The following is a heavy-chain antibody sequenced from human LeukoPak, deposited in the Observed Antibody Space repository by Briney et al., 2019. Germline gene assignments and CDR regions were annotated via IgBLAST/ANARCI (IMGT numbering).Heavy chain of an antibody. V-gene: IGHV3-30*04. D-gene: IGHD3-16*01. Sequence: PGRSLRLSCAAPGFTFSSYAMHWVRQAPGKGLEWVAVIWNDGSNKYYADSVKGRFTISRDNSKNTVYLQMNSLRAEDTVVYYCARGRQLGGPTTVYFDYWGQGTLVTVSS. CDR1: GFTFSSYA. J-gene: IGHJ4*02. CDR2: IWNDGSNK. CDR3: ARGRQLGGPTTVYFDY.